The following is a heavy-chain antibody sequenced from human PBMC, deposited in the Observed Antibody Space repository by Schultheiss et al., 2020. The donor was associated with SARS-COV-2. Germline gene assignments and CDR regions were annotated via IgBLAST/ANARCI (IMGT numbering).Heavy chain of an antibody. CDR1: GYTFTGYY. CDR2: IIPIFGTA. CDR3: ARDSEDGETLNTLNY. J-gene: IGHJ4*02. D-gene: IGHD3-10*01. Sequence: SVKVSCKASGYTFTGYYMHWVRQAPGQGLEWMGGIIPIFGTANYAQKFQGRVTITADESTSTAYMELSSLRSEDTAVYYCARDSEDGETLNTLNYWGQGTLVTVSS. V-gene: IGHV1-69*13.